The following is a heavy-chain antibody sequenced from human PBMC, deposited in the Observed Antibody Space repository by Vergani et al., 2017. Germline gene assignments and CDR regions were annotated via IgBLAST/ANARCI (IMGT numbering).Heavy chain of an antibody. CDR3: AREQWLPIDYFDY. V-gene: IGHV1-18*04. Sequence: QVQLVQSGAEVKKPGASVKVSCKASGYTFTSYGISWVRQAPGQWLEWMGWISAYNGNTNYAQKLQGRVNMTTDTSTSTAYIELRSLRSDDTAVYYCAREQWLPIDYFDYWGQGTLVTVSS. CDR2: ISAYNGNT. D-gene: IGHD6-19*01. J-gene: IGHJ4*02. CDR1: GYTFTSYG.